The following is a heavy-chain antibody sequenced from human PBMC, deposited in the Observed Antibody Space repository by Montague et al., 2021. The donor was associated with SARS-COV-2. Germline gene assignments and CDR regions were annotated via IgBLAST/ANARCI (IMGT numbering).Heavy chain of an antibody. CDR2: VYYTGSN. V-gene: IGHV4-39*01. CDR3: ARHFPSGYTFGPDAFDL. CDR1: GGSINSTTYY. D-gene: IGHD5-18*01. J-gene: IGHJ3*01. Sequence: SETLSLTCTVSGGSINSTTYYWAWIRQPPGKGLERIGSVYYTGSNYYNPSLQSRGTMSVDTSKKQFSLKLSSVTAADTGVYYCARHFPSGYTFGPDAFDLWGQGTMVTVSS.